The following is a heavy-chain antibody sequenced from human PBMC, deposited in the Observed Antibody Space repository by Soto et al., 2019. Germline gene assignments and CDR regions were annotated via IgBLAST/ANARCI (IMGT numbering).Heavy chain of an antibody. CDR1: GYTFTSYG. CDR2: ISAYNGNT. Sequence: QVQLVQSGGEVKKPGASVKVSCKASGYTFTSYGISWVRQAPGQGLEWMGRISAYNGNTNYAQKLQGRVTMPPATSTSTPYMELRALRSDARPVYYCARVGGPLEPWSHPWGQEPLFPVPS. D-gene: IGHD3-16*01. V-gene: IGHV1-18*01. CDR3: ARVGGPLEPWSHP. J-gene: IGHJ5*02.